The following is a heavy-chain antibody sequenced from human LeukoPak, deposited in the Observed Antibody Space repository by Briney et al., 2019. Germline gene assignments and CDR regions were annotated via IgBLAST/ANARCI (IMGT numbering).Heavy chain of an antibody. CDR1: GFTFSDYW. CDR3: ARAGGPGTVDY. J-gene: IGHJ4*02. CDR2: INHDGRER. D-gene: IGHD1-26*01. V-gene: IGHV3-7*03. Sequence: GGSLRLSCEASGFTFSDYWMSWVRQAPGKGLEWVANINHDGRERYYVDSVKGRFTISRDNAKNSLFLQMNSLRVEDTAVYYCARAGGPGTVDYWGQGTLLTVSS.